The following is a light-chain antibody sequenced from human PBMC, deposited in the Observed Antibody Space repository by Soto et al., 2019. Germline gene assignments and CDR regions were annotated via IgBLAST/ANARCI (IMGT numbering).Light chain of an antibody. CDR2: DVS. V-gene: IGLV2-14*01. Sequence: QSALTQPASVSGSPGQSITISCTGTTSDVGRYNYVSWYQQHPGKAPKLIIYDVSNRPSGVSNRFSGSKSGNTASLTISGLQAEDEADYYCNSYTSSSTYVCGTGTTLTVL. CDR3: NSYTSSSTYV. CDR1: TSDVGRYNY. J-gene: IGLJ1*01.